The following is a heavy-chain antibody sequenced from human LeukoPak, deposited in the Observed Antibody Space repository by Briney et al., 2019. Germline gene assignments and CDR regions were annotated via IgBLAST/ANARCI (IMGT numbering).Heavy chain of an antibody. D-gene: IGHD5-24*01. J-gene: IGHJ4*02. CDR3: ARDQEMAVYY. V-gene: IGHV1-2*02. CDR2: IDPNGGGT. Sequence: GASVKVSCKASGYTFTGCYMHWLRQAPGQGLEWMGWIDPNGGGTNYAQKFQGRVTMTRDTSISTAYMELSRLRSDDTAVYYCARDQEMAVYYWGQGTLVTVSS. CDR1: GYTFTGCY.